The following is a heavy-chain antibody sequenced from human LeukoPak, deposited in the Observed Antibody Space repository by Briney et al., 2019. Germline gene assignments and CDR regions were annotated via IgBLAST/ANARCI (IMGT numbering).Heavy chain of an antibody. V-gene: IGHV3-23*01. J-gene: IGHJ4*02. CDR2: ISGSGGST. D-gene: IGHD3-3*01. CDR1: GFTLSSYA. CDR3: AKDRWMDFWSGETYIDY. Sequence: GGSLRLSCAASGFTLSSYAMSWVRQAPGKGLEWVSAISGSGGSTYYADSVKGRFTISRDNSKNTLYLQMNSLRAEDTAVYYCAKDRWMDFWSGETYIDYWGQGTLVTVSS.